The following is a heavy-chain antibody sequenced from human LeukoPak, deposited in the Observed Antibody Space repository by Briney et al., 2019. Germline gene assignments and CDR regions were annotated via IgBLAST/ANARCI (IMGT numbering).Heavy chain of an antibody. CDR1: GGTFSSYA. J-gene: IGHJ6*02. CDR2: IIPIFGTA. D-gene: IGHD3-10*01. CDR3: ARSRTMVRGVIKNYGMDV. V-gene: IGHV1-69*13. Sequence: PWASVKVSCKASGGTFSSYAISWVRQAPGQGLEWMGGIIPIFGTANYAQKFQGRVTITADESTSTAYMELSSLRSEDTAVYYCARSRTMVRGVIKNYGMDVWGQGTTVTVSS.